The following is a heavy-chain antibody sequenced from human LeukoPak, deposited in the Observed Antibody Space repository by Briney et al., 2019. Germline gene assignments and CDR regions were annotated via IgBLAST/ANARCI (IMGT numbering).Heavy chain of an antibody. D-gene: IGHD1-26*01. J-gene: IGHJ4*02. Sequence: PGGSLRLSCAASGFTFSSYAMSWVRQAPGKGLEWVSAISGSGGSTYYADSLKGRFAVSRDNSKNTLYLQMNSLRAEDTAVYYCARVGLVGAVDYWGQGTLVTVSS. CDR2: ISGSGGST. CDR1: GFTFSSYA. V-gene: IGHV3-23*01. CDR3: ARVGLVGAVDY.